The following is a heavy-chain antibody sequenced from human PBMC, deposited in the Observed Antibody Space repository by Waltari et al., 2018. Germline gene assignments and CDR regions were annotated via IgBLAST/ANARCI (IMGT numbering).Heavy chain of an antibody. V-gene: IGHV4-38-2*01. CDR3: ANFPSGGWFDP. CDR1: GYSISSGYY. Sequence: QVQLQESGPGLVKPSETLSLTCAVSGYSISSGYYWGWIRQPPGKGLEWIGSIYHSGSTYYNPSLKSRVTISVDTSKNQISLKLSSVTAADTAVYYCANFPSGGWFDPWGQGTLVTVSS. J-gene: IGHJ5*02. CDR2: IYHSGST. D-gene: IGHD1-26*01.